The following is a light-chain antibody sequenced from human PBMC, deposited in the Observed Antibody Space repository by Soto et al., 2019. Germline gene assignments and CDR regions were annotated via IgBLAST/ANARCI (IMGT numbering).Light chain of an antibody. J-gene: IGKJ5*01. CDR3: QQSYSSSPTT. V-gene: IGKV1-39*01. Sequence: DIQLTQSPSSLSASVGDRVTMTCRASETISTFLNWYQHKPGKAPRLLISAASRLQSGVPPRFSGSGYGTEFTLTINSLRPEDFASYYCQQSYSSSPTTFGPGTRLEIK. CDR1: ETISTF. CDR2: AAS.